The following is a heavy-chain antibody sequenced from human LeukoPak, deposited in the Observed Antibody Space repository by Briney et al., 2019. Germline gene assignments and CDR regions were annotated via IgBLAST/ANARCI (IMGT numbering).Heavy chain of an antibody. V-gene: IGHV4-34*01. D-gene: IGHD6-13*01. CDR1: GGSFSGYY. CDR2: INHSGST. CDR3: ARGARIAAAGRFDY. J-gene: IGHJ4*02. Sequence: SETLSLTCAVYGGSFSGYYWSWIRQPPGKGLEWIGEINHSGSTNYNPSLKSRVTISVDTSKNQFSRKLSSVTAADTAVYYCARGARIAAAGRFDYWGQGTLVTVSS.